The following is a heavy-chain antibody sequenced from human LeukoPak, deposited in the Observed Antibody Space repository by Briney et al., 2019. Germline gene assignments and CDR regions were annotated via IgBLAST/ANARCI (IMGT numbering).Heavy chain of an antibody. J-gene: IGHJ5*02. Sequence: PSETLSLTCTVSRGSVTSYHWIWIRQPPGKSLEWIGHIYSNGSTNYGPSLRSRVTLSVHTSKNELSLQLRSLTAADTAVYHCAKQVAGSDASFDPWGQGTLVTVSS. CDR2: IYSNGST. D-gene: IGHD6-19*01. CDR1: RGSVTSYH. CDR3: AKQVAGSDASFDP. V-gene: IGHV4-4*09.